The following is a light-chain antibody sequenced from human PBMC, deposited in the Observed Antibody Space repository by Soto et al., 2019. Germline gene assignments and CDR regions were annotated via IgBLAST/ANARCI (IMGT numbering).Light chain of an antibody. CDR1: QYINTR. CDR2: QTS. CDR3: HQRQSWRLT. Sequence: EIVLTQSPATLSSFPGDRVTLSCRASQYINTRLAWYQHRPGQAPRLLIYQTSLMAAGIPARFSASGSGTDFTLTISDVQPEDFALYYCHQRQSWRLTFGQGTKVDI. J-gene: IGKJ1*01. V-gene: IGKV3-11*01.